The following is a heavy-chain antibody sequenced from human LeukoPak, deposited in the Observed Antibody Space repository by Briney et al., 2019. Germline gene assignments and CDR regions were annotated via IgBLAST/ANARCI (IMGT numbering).Heavy chain of an antibody. CDR2: INHSGST. D-gene: IGHD3-16*01. V-gene: IGHV4-34*01. CDR1: GGSFSGYY. CDR3: ARGRGNSSYFDY. J-gene: IGHJ4*02. Sequence: SETLSLTCVVYGGSFSGYYWSWIPQPPGKGLEWIGKINHSGSTNYNPSLKSRVTISVDTSKNQYSLKLSSVTAADTAVYYCARGRGNSSYFDYWGQGTLVTVSS.